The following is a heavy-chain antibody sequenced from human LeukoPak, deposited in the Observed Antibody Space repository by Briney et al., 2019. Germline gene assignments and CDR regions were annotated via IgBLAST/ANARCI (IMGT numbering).Heavy chain of an antibody. J-gene: IGHJ2*01. V-gene: IGHV1-69*05. CDR2: FIPIFGTA. CDR3: ARDHYPDSSGYYKPRYWYFDL. D-gene: IGHD3-22*01. Sequence: GASVEVSCKASGGTFSSYAISWVRQAPGQGLEWMGGFIPIFGTANYAQKFQGRVTITTDESTSTAYMELSSLRSEDTAVYYCARDHYPDSSGYYKPRYWYFDLWGRGTLVTVSS. CDR1: GGTFSSYA.